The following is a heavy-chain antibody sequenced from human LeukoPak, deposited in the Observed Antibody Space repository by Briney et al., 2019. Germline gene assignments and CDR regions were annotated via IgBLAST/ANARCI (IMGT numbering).Heavy chain of an antibody. D-gene: IGHD3-16*02. Sequence: SETLSLTCTVSGDSISSSSFYWGWIRQPPGKGLEWIGSIFYSGSTYYNPSLKSRVTISVATSKNQFSLKLNSVTAADTAVYYCARVGSYRTYYFDYWGQGTLVTVSS. CDR2: IFYSGST. V-gene: IGHV4-39*07. J-gene: IGHJ4*02. CDR1: GDSISSSSFY. CDR3: ARVGSYRTYYFDY.